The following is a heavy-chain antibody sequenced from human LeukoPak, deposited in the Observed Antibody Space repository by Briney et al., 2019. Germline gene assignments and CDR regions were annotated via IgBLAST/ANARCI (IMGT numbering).Heavy chain of an antibody. J-gene: IGHJ4*02. Sequence: PGGSLRLSCAASGFTFSSYSMNWVRQAPGKGLEWVSSISSSSSYIYYADSVKGRFTISRDNAKNSLYLQMNSLRAEDTAVYYCARDLSRRGSYSCWGQGTLVTVSS. V-gene: IGHV3-21*01. CDR2: ISSSSSYI. D-gene: IGHD1-26*01. CDR3: ARDLSRRGSYSC. CDR1: GFTFSSYS.